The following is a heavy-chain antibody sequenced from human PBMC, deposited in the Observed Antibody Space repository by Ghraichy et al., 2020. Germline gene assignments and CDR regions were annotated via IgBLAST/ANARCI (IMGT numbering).Heavy chain of an antibody. CDR2: ISGNGAST. CDR3: AKKFYYGSASTSDLFDY. V-gene: IGHV3-23*01. CDR1: GFTFSTYA. Sequence: GESLRLSCAASGFTFSTYAMSWVRQAPGKGPEWVSAISGNGASTNYADSVRGRFTISRDNSKKTLYLQMNSLRVEETAVYYCAKKFYYGSASTSDLFDYWGQGTLVTVSS. J-gene: IGHJ4*02. D-gene: IGHD3-10*01.